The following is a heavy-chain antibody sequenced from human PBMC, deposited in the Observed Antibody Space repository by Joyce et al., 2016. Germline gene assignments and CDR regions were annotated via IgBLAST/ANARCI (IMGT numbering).Heavy chain of an antibody. CDR2: ISNDGKNK. Sequence: QAQLVESGGGVVQPGRSLRLSCAVSGFTFRSYGMHWVRQAPGKGLEWVAVISNDGKNKNYGDSVKGRFTVSRDNSKKILSLQMNSLRPEDTAVYYCAKDRETSAVLDFWGQGTPVTVSS. V-gene: IGHV3-30*18. CDR3: AKDRETSAVLDF. J-gene: IGHJ4*02. D-gene: IGHD6-25*01. CDR1: GFTFRSYG.